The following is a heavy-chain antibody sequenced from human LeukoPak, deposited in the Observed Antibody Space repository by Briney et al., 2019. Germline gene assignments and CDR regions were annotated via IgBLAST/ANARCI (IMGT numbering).Heavy chain of an antibody. Sequence: ASVTVSCKASGYTFTGYYMHWVRQAPGQGLEWMGWINPNSGGTNYAQKFQGRVTMTRDTSISTAYMELSRLRSDDTAVYYCARDLGYETGSYYDYWGQGTLVTVSS. CDR3: ARDLGYETGSYYDY. CDR2: INPNSGGT. D-gene: IGHD3-10*01. J-gene: IGHJ4*02. CDR1: GYTFTGYY. V-gene: IGHV1-2*02.